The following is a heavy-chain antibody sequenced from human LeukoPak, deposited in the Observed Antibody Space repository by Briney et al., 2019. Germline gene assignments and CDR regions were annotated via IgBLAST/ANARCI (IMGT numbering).Heavy chain of an antibody. CDR2: INSGGGT. CDR3: ARVDCGDYGFDY. V-gene: IGHV3-66*01. D-gene: IGHD4-17*01. CDR1: GFTDSSNY. Sequence: GGSLRLSCAASGFTDSSNYMSWVRQAPGKGLEWVSVINSGGGTYYADSVKGRFTTSRDNSKNTLYLQMNSLRAEDTAVYYCARVDCGDYGFDYWGQGTLVTVSS. J-gene: IGHJ4*02.